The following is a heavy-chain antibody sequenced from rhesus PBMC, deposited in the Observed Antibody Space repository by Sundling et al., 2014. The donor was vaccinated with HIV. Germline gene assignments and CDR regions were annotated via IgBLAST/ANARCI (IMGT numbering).Heavy chain of an antibody. CDR3: ARRYMYYYMGGLDS. J-gene: IGHJ6*01. Sequence: EVQLVESGGGLVQPGGSLRLSCAASGFTFSSYAMHWVRQAPGKGLEWVAIIWYDGSKKYHADSVKGRFTISRDNSKNMLSLQMNNLKLEDTAVYYCARRYMYYYMGGLDSWGQGVVVTVSS. D-gene: IGHD3-16*01. CDR1: GFTFSSYA. CDR2: IWYDGSKK. V-gene: IGHV3-54*02.